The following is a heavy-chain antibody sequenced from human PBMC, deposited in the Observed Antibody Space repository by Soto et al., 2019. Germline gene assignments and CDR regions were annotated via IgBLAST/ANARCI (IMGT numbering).Heavy chain of an antibody. Sequence: KTSETLSLTCTVSGGSISSGDYYWSWIRQPPGKGLEWIGYIYYSGSTYYNPSLKSRVTISVDTSKNQFSLKLSSVTAADTAVYYCARKNVDSSISSFDYWGQGTLVTVSS. CDR3: ARKNVDSSISSFDY. J-gene: IGHJ4*02. V-gene: IGHV4-30-4*01. CDR2: IYYSGST. D-gene: IGHD3-22*01. CDR1: GGSISSGDYY.